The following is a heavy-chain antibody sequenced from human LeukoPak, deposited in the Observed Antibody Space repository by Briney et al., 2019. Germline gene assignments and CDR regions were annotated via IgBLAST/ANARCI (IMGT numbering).Heavy chain of an antibody. V-gene: IGHV4-34*01. CDR2: INHSGST. CDR3: ARGSRIAAAGMVEGSESADFDY. J-gene: IGHJ4*02. Sequence: SETLSLTCAVYGGSFSGYYWSWIRQPPGKGLEWIGKINHSGSTNYNPSLKSRVTISVDTSKNQFSLKLSSVTAADTAVYYCARGSRIAAAGMVEGSESADFDYWGQGTLVTVSS. D-gene: IGHD6-13*01. CDR1: GGSFSGYY.